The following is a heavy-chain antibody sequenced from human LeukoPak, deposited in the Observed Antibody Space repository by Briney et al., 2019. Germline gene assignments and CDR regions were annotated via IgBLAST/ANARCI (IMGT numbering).Heavy chain of an antibody. CDR3: ARDGYNSNGLDV. J-gene: IGHJ6*02. V-gene: IGHV3-53*01. Sequence: PGGSLRLSCAASGFTFSSFALSWVRQAPGKGLDWLSVIYRNGGTYYADSVKGRFTISRDNSKNTLFLQMNSLRAEDTAVYYCARDGYNSNGLDVWGLGTTVTVSS. D-gene: IGHD5-24*01. CDR1: GFTFSSFA. CDR2: IYRNGGT.